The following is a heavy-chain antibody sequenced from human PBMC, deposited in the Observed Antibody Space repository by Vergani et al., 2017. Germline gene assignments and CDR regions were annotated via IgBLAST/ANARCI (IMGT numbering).Heavy chain of an antibody. J-gene: IGHJ4*02. CDR3: ASLDTSSYAQGD. D-gene: IGHD2-2*01. V-gene: IGHV1-18*01. Sequence: QVQLVQSGAEVKKPGASVKVSCKASGSTFTSYDINWVRQPPGQGLEWMGWISAYNGNTTYAQKLQGRVTMTTDTSTSTAYMELRSLRSDDTAVYYCASLDTSSYAQGDWGQGTLVTVSS. CDR2: ISAYNGNT. CDR1: GSTFTSYD.